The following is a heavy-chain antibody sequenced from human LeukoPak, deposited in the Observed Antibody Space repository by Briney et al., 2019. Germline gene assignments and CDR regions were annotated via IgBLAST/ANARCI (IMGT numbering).Heavy chain of an antibody. Sequence: PGGSLRLSCAAPGFTFTKYGMHSVRQAPGKGLEWVAIITNDGNDKKYADSVKGRFTISRDNSENTLYLQMNSLRTDDTAVYYCAKRSGSNSGPFDSWGQGTLVTVSS. D-gene: IGHD1-1*01. CDR1: GFTFTKYG. V-gene: IGHV3-30*18. J-gene: IGHJ4*02. CDR3: AKRSGSNSGPFDS. CDR2: ITNDGNDK.